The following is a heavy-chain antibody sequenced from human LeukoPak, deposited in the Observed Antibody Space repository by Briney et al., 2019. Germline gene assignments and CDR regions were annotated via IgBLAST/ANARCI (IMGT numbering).Heavy chain of an antibody. CDR2: IWYDGSNK. CDR1: GFTFGDYA. Sequence: PGRSLRLSCIASGFTFGDYAMSWFRQAPGKGLEWVAVIWYDGSNKYYADSVKGRFTISRDNSKDTLYLQMNSLRAEDTAVYYCAKGAVAGPGGVYYFDYWGQGTLVTVSS. D-gene: IGHD6-19*01. V-gene: IGHV3-33*06. J-gene: IGHJ4*02. CDR3: AKGAVAGPGGVYYFDY.